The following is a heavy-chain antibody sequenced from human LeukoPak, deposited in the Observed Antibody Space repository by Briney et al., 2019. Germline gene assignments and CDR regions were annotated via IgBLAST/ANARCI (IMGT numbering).Heavy chain of an antibody. J-gene: IGHJ4*02. CDR3: AGGPAGGATDY. Sequence: PGGSLRLSCAASGFTFSSYSRCWVRQAPGKGLVWVSRINSDGSTTRYADSVKGRFTISRDNAKNTLYLRMNSLRAEDTAVYYCAGGPAGGATDYWGQGTLVTVSS. V-gene: IGHV3-74*01. CDR1: GFTFSSYS. CDR2: INSDGSTT. D-gene: IGHD3-16*01.